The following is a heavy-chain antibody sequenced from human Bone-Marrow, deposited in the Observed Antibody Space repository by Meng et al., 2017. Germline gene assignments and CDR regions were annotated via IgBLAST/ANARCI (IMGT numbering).Heavy chain of an antibody. CDR2: IKQDGSEK. J-gene: IGHJ4*02. Sequence: GESLKISCTASGFTFGDYAMSWVRQAPGKGLEWVANIKQDGSEKYYVDSVKGRFTISRDNAKNSLYLQMNSLRAEDTAVYYCAREAAAGTVYWGQGTLVTVSS. CDR1: GFTFGDYA. V-gene: IGHV3-7*01. CDR3: AREAAAGTVY. D-gene: IGHD6-13*01.